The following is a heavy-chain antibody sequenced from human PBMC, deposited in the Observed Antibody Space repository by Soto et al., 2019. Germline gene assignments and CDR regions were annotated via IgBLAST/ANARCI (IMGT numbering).Heavy chain of an antibody. Sequence: VGSLRLSCAASGFTFSSYSMSWVRQAPGKGLEWVSGFRTGGDDGTTYYADSVKGRFTISRDNSKNTLFLQMNSLRAEDTAIYYCAKKVHSGPGSQYFDYWGQGTLVTVSS. CDR2: FRTGGDDGTT. CDR1: GFTFSSYS. J-gene: IGHJ4*02. D-gene: IGHD3-10*01. V-gene: IGHV3-23*01. CDR3: AKKVHSGPGSQYFDY.